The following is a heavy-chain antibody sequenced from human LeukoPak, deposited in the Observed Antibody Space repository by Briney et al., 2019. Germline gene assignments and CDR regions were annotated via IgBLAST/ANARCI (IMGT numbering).Heavy chain of an antibody. CDR1: GYTFTGYY. V-gene: IGHV1-2*02. CDR2: INPNSGGT. Sequence: ASVKVSFKASGYTFTGYYMHWVRQAPGQGLEWMGWINPNSGGTNYAQKFQGRVTMTRDTSISAAYMELSRLRSDDTAVYYCARAYMTATRHFDYWGQGTLVTVSS. J-gene: IGHJ4*02. D-gene: IGHD2-21*02. CDR3: ARAYMTATRHFDY.